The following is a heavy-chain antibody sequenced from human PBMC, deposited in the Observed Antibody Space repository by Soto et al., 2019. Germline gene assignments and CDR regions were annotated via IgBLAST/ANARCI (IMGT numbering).Heavy chain of an antibody. CDR2: IYGGVTT. V-gene: IGHV3-53*01. CDR1: GFAVSSKY. J-gene: IGHJ4*02. D-gene: IGHD6-19*01. CDR3: VQPPGWPGFDF. Sequence: EVQLVESGGGLIQPGGSLRLSCAASGFAVSSKYMTWVRQAPGKGLEWVSVIYGGVTTYYADSVKGRFTISRENSKNTLYLQMNSLRAEDTAVYYCVQPPGWPGFDFWGQGTLVTVSS.